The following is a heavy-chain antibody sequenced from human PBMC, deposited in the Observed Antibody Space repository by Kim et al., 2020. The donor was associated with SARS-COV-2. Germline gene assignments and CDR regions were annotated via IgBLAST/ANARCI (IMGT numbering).Heavy chain of an antibody. CDR1: GGSVSSGSYY. Sequence: SETLSLTCTVSGGSVSSGSYYWSWIRQPPGKGLEWIGYIYYSGSTNYNPSLKSRVTISVDTSKNQFSLKLSSVTAADTAVYYCARFGSYSDFDYWGQGTL. V-gene: IGHV4-61*01. D-gene: IGHD1-26*01. CDR2: IYYSGST. CDR3: ARFGSYSDFDY. J-gene: IGHJ4*02.